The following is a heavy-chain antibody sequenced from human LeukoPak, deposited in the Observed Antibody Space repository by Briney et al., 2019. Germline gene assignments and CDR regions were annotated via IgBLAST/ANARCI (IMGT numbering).Heavy chain of an antibody. CDR3: TLDDVGLAPDY. Sequence: GSLRLSCSASGFTFTAAWMSWVRQAPGKGLEWVGRIESKSDGWTTYYAATVKGRFTISRDDLKNTLYLQMNSLKTEDTAVYFCTLDDVGLAPDYWGQGTLVTVSS. J-gene: IGHJ4*02. D-gene: IGHD3-16*01. CDR1: GFTFTAAW. CDR2: IESKSDGWTT. V-gene: IGHV3-15*04.